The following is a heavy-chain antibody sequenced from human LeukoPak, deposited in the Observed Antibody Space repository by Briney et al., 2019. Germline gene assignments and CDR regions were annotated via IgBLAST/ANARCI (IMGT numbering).Heavy chain of an antibody. J-gene: IGHJ4*02. D-gene: IGHD6-19*01. CDR2: IKQDGSEK. CDR1: GFTFSSYW. Sequence: PGGSLRLSCAASGFTFSSYWMSWVRQAPGKGLEWVANIKQDGSEKCYVDSVKGRFTISRDNAKNSLYLQMNSLRAEDTAVYYCARDQPEIAVAGVFDYWGQGTLVTVSS. V-gene: IGHV3-7*01. CDR3: ARDQPEIAVAGVFDY.